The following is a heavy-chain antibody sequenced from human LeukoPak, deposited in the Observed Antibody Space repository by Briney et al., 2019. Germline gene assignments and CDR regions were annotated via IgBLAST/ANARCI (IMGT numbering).Heavy chain of an antibody. CDR1: GGSMSGYY. Sequence: PSETLSLTCTVSGGSMSGYYWSWIRQPPGKGLEWIGYTYYSGNTNCNPSLKSRVTISVDTSKNQFSLKVSSVTAADTAVYYCARVFHDSSGYPFDYWGQGTLVTVSS. V-gene: IGHV4-59*01. CDR2: TYYSGNT. D-gene: IGHD3-22*01. J-gene: IGHJ4*02. CDR3: ARVFHDSSGYPFDY.